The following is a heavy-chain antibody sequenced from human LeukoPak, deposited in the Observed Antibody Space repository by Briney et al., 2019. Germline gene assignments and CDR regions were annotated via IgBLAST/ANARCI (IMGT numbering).Heavy chain of an antibody. Sequence: ASVKVSCKASGYTFTSYGISWVRQAPGQGLEWMGWISAYNGNTNYAQKLQGRVTMTTDTSTSTAYMELRSLRSDDTAVYYCARSELRYFDWLLMNNWFDPWGQGNLVTVSS. V-gene: IGHV1-18*01. CDR2: ISAYNGNT. CDR1: GYTFTSYG. J-gene: IGHJ5*02. D-gene: IGHD3-9*01. CDR3: ARSELRYFDWLLMNNWFDP.